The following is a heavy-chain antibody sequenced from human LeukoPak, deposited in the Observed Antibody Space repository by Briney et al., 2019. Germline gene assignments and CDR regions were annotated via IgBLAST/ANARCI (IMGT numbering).Heavy chain of an antibody. J-gene: IGHJ4*02. D-gene: IGHD5-18*01. CDR2: IYGGGST. Sequence: AGGSLRLSCAPSGFTVSSNYMSWVRQAPGKGLEWVSVIYGGGSTYYADSVKGRFTISRDNSKNTLYLQMNSLRAEDTAVYYCARDQGYSYGFDYWGQGTLVTVSS. V-gene: IGHV3-53*01. CDR3: ARDQGYSYGFDY. CDR1: GFTVSSNY.